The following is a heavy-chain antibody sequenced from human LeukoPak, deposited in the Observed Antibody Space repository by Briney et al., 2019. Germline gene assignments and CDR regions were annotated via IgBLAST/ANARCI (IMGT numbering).Heavy chain of an antibody. D-gene: IGHD6-13*01. J-gene: IGHJ6*02. CDR3: AKAGAAAGGGYYYYGMDV. CDR1: GFTFSSYG. Sequence: GGSLRLSCAASGFTFSSYGMHWVRQAPGKGLEWVAVISYDGSNKYYADSVKGRFTISRDNPKNTLYLQMNSLRAEDTAVYYCAKAGAAAGGGYYYYGMDVWGQGTTVTVSS. CDR2: ISYDGSNK. V-gene: IGHV3-30*18.